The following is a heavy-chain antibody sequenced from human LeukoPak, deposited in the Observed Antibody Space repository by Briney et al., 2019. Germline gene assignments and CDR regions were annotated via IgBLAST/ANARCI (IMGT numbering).Heavy chain of an antibody. CDR2: ISAYNGNT. V-gene: IGHV1-18*01. D-gene: IGHD4-17*01. CDR1: GYTFTNYG. CDR3: ARGYTATGNWYFDV. Sequence: VKVSCKASGYTFTNYGITWVRQAPGQGLEWMGWISAYNGNTNYAQNIQGRLTMTTDPSTRTAYMELRSLRSDDTAMYYCARGYTATGNWYFDVWGRGTLVSVSS. J-gene: IGHJ2*01.